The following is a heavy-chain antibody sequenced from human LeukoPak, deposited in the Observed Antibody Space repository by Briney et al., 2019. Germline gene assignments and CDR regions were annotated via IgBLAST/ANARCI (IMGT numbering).Heavy chain of an antibody. D-gene: IGHD6-19*01. CDR2: IGTDGSRT. CDR3: ARVRDISGHWGFLDY. J-gene: IGHJ4*02. Sequence: GGSLRLSCAASGFTFSSYWMHWVRQVPGKGLVWVSRIGTDGSRTTYADYVRGRFTISRDNAKNTLYLQMNSLRAEDTAVFYCARVRDISGHWGFLDYWGQGTLVTVSS. V-gene: IGHV3-74*01. CDR1: GFTFSSYW.